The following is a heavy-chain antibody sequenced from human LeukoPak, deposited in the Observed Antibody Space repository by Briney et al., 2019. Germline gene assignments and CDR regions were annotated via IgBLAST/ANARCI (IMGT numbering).Heavy chain of an antibody. D-gene: IGHD3-9*01. J-gene: IGHJ4*03. CDR2: IIPIFGTA. CDR3: ARAPDILTGYNYYFDY. V-gene: IGHV1-69*13. CDR1: GGTFSSYA. Sequence: ASVKVSCKASGGTFSSYAISWVRQAPGQGLEWMGGIIPIFGTANYAQKFQGRVTITADESTSTAYMELSSLRSEDTAVYYCARAPDILTGYNYYFDYWGQGTTVTVSS.